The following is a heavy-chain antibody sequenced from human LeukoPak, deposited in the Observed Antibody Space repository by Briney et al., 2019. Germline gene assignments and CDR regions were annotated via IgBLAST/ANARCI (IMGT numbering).Heavy chain of an antibody. CDR1: GGSISSSSYY. D-gene: IGHD2-2*01. CDR2: IYYSGST. CDR3: ATEKKDIVVVPAARVYYYYYMDV. V-gene: IGHV4-39*02. Sequence: SETLPLTCTVSGGSISSSSYYWGWIRQPPGKGLEWIGSIYYSGSTYYNPSLKSRVTISVDTSKNQFSLKLSSVTAADTAVYYCATEKKDIVVVPAARVYYYYYMDVWGKGTTVTISS. J-gene: IGHJ6*03.